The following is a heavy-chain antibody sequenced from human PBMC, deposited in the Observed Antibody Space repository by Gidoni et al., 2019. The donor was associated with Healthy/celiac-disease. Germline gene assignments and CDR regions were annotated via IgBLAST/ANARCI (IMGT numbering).Heavy chain of an antibody. J-gene: IGHJ3*02. Sequence: QAQLVASGGCVVQPGGSLSICCSASGLTCSSYGLQWVRQAPGKGVEWMEVIRYDGSNKYNADSEEGRFPIYKDNSKDTLYLQMNSLRAEDTAVYYCAIYRMVATPDAFDIWGQGTMVTVSS. V-gene: IGHV3-30*02. CDR2: IRYDGSNK. CDR1: GLTCSSYG. CDR3: AIYRMVATPDAFDI. D-gene: IGHD5-12*01.